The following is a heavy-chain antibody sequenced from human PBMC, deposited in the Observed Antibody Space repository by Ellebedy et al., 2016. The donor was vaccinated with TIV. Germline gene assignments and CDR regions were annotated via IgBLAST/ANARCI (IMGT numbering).Heavy chain of an antibody. V-gene: IGHV3-21*01. D-gene: IGHD6-19*01. CDR1: GFTFGDYA. CDR3: ARDYSSGWYYY. J-gene: IGHJ4*02. CDR2: ISSSSSYI. Sequence: GGSLRLXXTASGFTFGDYAMSWFRQAPGKGLEWVSSISSSSSYIYYADSVKGRFTISRDNAKNSLYLQMNSLRAEDTAVYYCARDYSSGWYYYWGQGTLVTVSS.